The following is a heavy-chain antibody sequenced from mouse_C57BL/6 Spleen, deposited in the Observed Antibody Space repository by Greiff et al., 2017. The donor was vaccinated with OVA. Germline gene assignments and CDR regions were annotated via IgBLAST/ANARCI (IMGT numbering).Heavy chain of an antibody. CDR2: INPDSSTI. Sequence: DVKLQESGGGLVQPGGSLKLSCAASGIDFSRYWMSWVRRAPGKGLEWIGEINPDSSTINYAPSLKDKFIISRDNAKNTLYLQMSKVRSEDTALYYCAREGSLWGAMDYWGQGTSVTVSS. D-gene: IGHD1-1*02. CDR1: GIDFSRYW. CDR3: AREGSLWGAMDY. V-gene: IGHV4-1*01. J-gene: IGHJ4*01.